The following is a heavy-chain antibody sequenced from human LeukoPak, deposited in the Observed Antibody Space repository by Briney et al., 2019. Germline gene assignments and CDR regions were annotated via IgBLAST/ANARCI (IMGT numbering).Heavy chain of an antibody. J-gene: IGHJ4*01. CDR2: INHSGST. Sequence: KTSETLSLTCAVYGGSFSGYYWSWIRQPPGKGLEWIGEINHSGSTNYNPSLKSRVTISVDTSKNQFSLKLSSVTAADTAVYYCATARPRISGFDYWGHGTLVTVSS. CDR1: GGSFSGYY. D-gene: IGHD3-10*01. CDR3: ATARPRISGFDY. V-gene: IGHV4-34*01.